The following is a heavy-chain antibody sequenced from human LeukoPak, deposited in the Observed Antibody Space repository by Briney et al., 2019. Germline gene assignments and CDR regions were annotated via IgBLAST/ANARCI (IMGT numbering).Heavy chain of an antibody. V-gene: IGHV1-18*01. CDR2: ISADNGNT. D-gene: IGHD3-22*01. Sequence: GASVKVSCKASGYTFSSYGISWVRQAPGQGLEWMGWISADNGNTNYVQKFQGRVTMTTDTSTSTAYMELRSLRSDDTAVYYCARDGSRSSSGYYSWFDPWGQGTLVTVSS. CDR3: ARDGSRSSSGYYSWFDP. J-gene: IGHJ5*02. CDR1: GYTFSSYG.